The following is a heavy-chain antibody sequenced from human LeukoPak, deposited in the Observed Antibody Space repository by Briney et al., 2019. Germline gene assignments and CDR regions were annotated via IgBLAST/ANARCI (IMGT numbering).Heavy chain of an antibody. V-gene: IGHV3-23*03. CDR1: GFTFSSYA. D-gene: IGHD3-22*01. J-gene: IGHJ4*02. CDR3: GGYSSLDH. Sequence: RGSLRLSCAASGFTFSSYAMSWVRQAPGKGLEWVSLIYSGGDKRYAASVKGRFTISRDNSKNTLYLQMDSLRVEDTAVYYCGGYSSLDHWGQGTLVTVSS. CDR2: IYSGGDK.